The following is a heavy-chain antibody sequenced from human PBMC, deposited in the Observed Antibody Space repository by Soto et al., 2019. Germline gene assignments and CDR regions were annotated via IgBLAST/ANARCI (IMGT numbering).Heavy chain of an antibody. CDR2: IYWDDSK. Sequence: QITLKESGPTLVKPTQTLTLTCNFSGFSLSTSGVGVGWIRQPPGKALEWLAVIYWDDSKTYSPSLKSRLTITKDTSRDQVVLTMPNMDPVDTATYYCAHKGSGSRAIDYWGQGALVTVSS. V-gene: IGHV2-5*02. D-gene: IGHD3-10*01. CDR1: GFSLSTSGVG. J-gene: IGHJ4*02. CDR3: AHKGSGSRAIDY.